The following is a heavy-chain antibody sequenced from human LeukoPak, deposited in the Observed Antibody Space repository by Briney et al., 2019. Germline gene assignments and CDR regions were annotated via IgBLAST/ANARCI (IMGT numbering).Heavy chain of an antibody. D-gene: IGHD3-3*01. J-gene: IGHJ6*02. CDR3: ARYDFWSGGYYYGMDV. CDR1: GYTFTSYG. Sequence: ASVKVSCKASGYTFTSYGISWVRQAPGQGLEWMGWISAYNGNTNYAQKLQGRVTMTTDTSTSTAYMELSSLRSEDTAVYYCARYDFWSGGYYYGMDVWGQGTTVTVSS. CDR2: ISAYNGNT. V-gene: IGHV1-18*01.